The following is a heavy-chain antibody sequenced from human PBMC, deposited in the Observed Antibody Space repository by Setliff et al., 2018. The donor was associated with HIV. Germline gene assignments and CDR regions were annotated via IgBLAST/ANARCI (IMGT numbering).Heavy chain of an antibody. Sequence: SETLSLTCTVSGDSISSGSHYWSWIRQPAGKGLEWIGHIYTGGNANYNPSLQSRVTISVDTSKNQFSLMLGSMTAADTAVHYCARERLSRLGFDYWGQGTLVTVSS. V-gene: IGHV4-61*09. CDR2: IYTGGNA. J-gene: IGHJ4*02. D-gene: IGHD1-1*01. CDR1: GDSISSGSHY. CDR3: ARERLSRLGFDY.